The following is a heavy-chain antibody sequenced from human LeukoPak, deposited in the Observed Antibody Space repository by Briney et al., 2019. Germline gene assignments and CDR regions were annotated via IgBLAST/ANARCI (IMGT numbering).Heavy chain of an antibody. CDR3: ASLGYYYGSEQDP. D-gene: IGHD3-10*01. Sequence: ASVKVSYKASGYTFTGYYMHWVRQAPGQGLEWMGWINPNSGGTNYAQKFQGRVTMTRDTSISTAYMELSRLRSDDTAVYYCASLGYYYGSEQDPWGQGTLVTVSS. J-gene: IGHJ5*02. CDR1: GYTFTGYY. V-gene: IGHV1-2*02. CDR2: INPNSGGT.